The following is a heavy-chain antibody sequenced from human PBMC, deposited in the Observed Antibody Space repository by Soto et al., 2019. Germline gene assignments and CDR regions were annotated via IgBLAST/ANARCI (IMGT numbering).Heavy chain of an antibody. J-gene: IGHJ3*02. D-gene: IGHD1-26*01. Sequence: GGSLRLSCAASGFTFSSYSMNWVRQAPGKGLEWVSSISSSRSYIYYADSVKGRFTISRDNAKNSLYLQMNSLRAEDTAVYYCARAQGIVGATGAFDIWGQGTMVTVSS. CDR2: ISSSRSYI. CDR1: GFTFSSYS. CDR3: ARAQGIVGATGAFDI. V-gene: IGHV3-21*01.